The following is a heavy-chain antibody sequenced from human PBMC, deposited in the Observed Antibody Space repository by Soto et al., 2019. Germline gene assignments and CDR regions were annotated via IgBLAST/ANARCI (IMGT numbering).Heavy chain of an antibody. Sequence: GESLKISCKGSGYSFTSYWIGWVRQMPGKGLEWMGIIYPGDSDTRYSPSFQGQVTISADKSISTAYLQLSSLKASDTAMYYCARIKRGYSGYDYYYYDGMDVWGQGTTVTVSS. V-gene: IGHV5-51*01. CDR1: GYSFTSYW. CDR3: ARIKRGYSGYDYYYYDGMDV. J-gene: IGHJ6*02. D-gene: IGHD5-12*01. CDR2: IYPGDSDT.